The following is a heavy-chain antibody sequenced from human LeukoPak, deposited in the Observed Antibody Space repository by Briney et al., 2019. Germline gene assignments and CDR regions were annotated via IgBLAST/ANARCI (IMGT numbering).Heavy chain of an antibody. V-gene: IGHV4-61*08. CDR2: IYYSGST. D-gene: IGHD3-22*01. CDR3: ARGVYDSSGSAFDI. Sequence: PSQTLSLTCTVSGGSISSGDYYWSWIRQPPGKGLEWIGYIYYSGSTNYNPSLKSRVTISVDTSKNQFSLKLSSVTAADTAVYYCARGVYDSSGSAFDIWGQGTMVTVSS. CDR1: GGSISSGDYY. J-gene: IGHJ3*02.